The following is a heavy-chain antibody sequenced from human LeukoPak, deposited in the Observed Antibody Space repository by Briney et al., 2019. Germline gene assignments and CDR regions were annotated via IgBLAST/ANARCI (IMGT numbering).Heavy chain of an antibody. D-gene: IGHD1-1*01. Sequence: GGSLRLSCAASGXTFSSYNVNWVRQAPGKGLEWVSCISSSGSTIYYADFVKGRFTISRDNAKNSLYLQMNSLRDEDTAVYYCARGRHPIDYWGQGTLVTVSS. J-gene: IGHJ4*02. CDR1: GXTFSSYN. V-gene: IGHV3-48*02. CDR2: ISSSGSTI. CDR3: ARGRHPIDY.